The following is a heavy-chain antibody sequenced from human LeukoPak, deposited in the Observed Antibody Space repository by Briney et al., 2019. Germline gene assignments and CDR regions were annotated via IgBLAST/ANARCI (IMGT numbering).Heavy chain of an antibody. V-gene: IGHV3-7*01. Sequence: GGSLKLSCAASGFTFSSYWMSWVRQAPGKGLEWVANIKQDGSEKYYVDSVKGRFTISRDNAKNSLYLQTNSLRAEDTAVYYCAKEGDSYASPWGQGTLVTVSS. J-gene: IGHJ5*02. CDR3: AKEGDSYASP. CDR2: IKQDGSEK. CDR1: GFTFSSYW. D-gene: IGHD5-18*01.